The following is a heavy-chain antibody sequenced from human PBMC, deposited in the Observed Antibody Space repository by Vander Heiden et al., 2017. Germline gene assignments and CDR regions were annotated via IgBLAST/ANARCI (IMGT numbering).Heavy chain of an antibody. D-gene: IGHD1-26*01. V-gene: IGHV1-18*01. CDR2: IGAYNGNT. Sequence: QVQLVQSGAEVKNPPPSVKVSCKPSGYTFTSYGISWVRQAPGQGLEWMGWIGAYNGNTNYAQKLQGRVTMTTDTSTSTAYMELRSLRSDDTAVYYCARDPASGSYAYDWGQGTLVTVSS. CDR3: ARDPASGSYAYD. CDR1: GYTFTSYG. J-gene: IGHJ4*02.